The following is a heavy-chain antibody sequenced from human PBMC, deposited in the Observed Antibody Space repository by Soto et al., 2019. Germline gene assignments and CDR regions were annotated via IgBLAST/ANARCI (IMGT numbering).Heavy chain of an antibody. Sequence: GASVKVSCKASGYTLTSYAMHWVRQAPGQRLEWMGWINAGNGNTKYSQKFQGRVTITRDTSASTAYMELSSLRSEDTAVYYCARAGTSAYYCYGMDVWGRGTTVTVSS. V-gene: IGHV1-3*01. CDR2: INAGNGNT. CDR3: ARAGTSAYYCYGMDV. D-gene: IGHD1-1*01. CDR1: GYTLTSYA. J-gene: IGHJ6*01.